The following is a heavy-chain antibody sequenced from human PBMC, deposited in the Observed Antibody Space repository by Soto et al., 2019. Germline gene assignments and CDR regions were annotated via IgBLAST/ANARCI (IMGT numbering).Heavy chain of an antibody. J-gene: IGHJ5*02. Sequence: SETLSLTCSVSGGSIRSSDYYWSWIRQPPGKGLEWIGYIYYSGSTYHNPSLKSRVTISVDTSKNQFSLKLSSVTAADTAVYYCARDLGGSNWFDPWGQGTLVTVSS. CDR2: IYYSGST. CDR1: GGSIRSSDYY. CDR3: ARDLGGSNWFDP. V-gene: IGHV4-30-4*01. D-gene: IGHD3-16*01.